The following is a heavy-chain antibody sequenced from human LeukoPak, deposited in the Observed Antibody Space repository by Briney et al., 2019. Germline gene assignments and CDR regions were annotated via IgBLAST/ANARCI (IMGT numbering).Heavy chain of an antibody. CDR1: GGSLISTTYY. D-gene: IGHD6-19*01. CDR2: IYNSENT. J-gene: IGHJ2*01. CDR3: ARFYSGPSGWFVLWYFDL. Sequence: SETLSLTCAVSGGSLISTTYYWGWIRQPPGKGLEWIGYIYNSENTKYNSSLESRVTMSIDTSKNRFFLKLSSVTAADTAVYYCARFYSGPSGWFVLWYFDLWGRGTLVTVSS. V-gene: IGHV4-61*05.